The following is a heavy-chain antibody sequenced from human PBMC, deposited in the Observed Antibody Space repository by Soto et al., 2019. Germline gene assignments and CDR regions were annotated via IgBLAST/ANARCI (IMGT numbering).Heavy chain of an antibody. CDR3: PRDRSPLYDFLSGYAFDY. J-gene: IGHJ4*02. Sequence: QVQLQQWGAGLLKPSETLSLTCAVYGGSFSGYYWSWIRQPPVKGLEWIVELNHSGSTNYNPSLKRRVTITVDTSKKQLSLKLSSVTEADTAVYYCPRDRSPLYDFLSGYAFDYWGRGTLVTVS. D-gene: IGHD3-3*01. V-gene: IGHV4-34*01. CDR1: GGSFSGYY. CDR2: LNHSGST.